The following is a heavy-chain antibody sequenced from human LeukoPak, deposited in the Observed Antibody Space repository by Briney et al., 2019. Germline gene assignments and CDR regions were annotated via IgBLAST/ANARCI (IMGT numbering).Heavy chain of an antibody. CDR2: ISGTSNYI. Sequence: GGSLRLSCAASGFTFNSYFLNWVRQAPGKGLEWVSSISGTSNYIYYADSVKGRFTVSRDNAKNSLYLQMNSLSAEDTAVYYCARRATTQRGHSYGLDYWGQGTLVTVSS. D-gene: IGHD5-18*01. J-gene: IGHJ4*02. V-gene: IGHV3-21*01. CDR3: ARRATTQRGHSYGLDY. CDR1: GFTFNSYF.